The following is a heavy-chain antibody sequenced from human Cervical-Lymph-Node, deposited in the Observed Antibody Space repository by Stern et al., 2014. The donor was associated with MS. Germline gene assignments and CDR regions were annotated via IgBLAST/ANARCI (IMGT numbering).Heavy chain of an antibody. CDR2: IKEDGSEE. D-gene: IGHD3-16*02. CDR3: ARYGSYHDY. Sequence: VQLVESGGGLVQPGGSLRLSCAASGFTFSGWWMTWVRQAPGEGLEWVANIKEDGSEENYVDSVKGRFTISRDNANNSLYLQMNSLRAEDTAVYYCARYGSYHDYWGQGTLVTVSS. J-gene: IGHJ4*02. CDR1: GFTFSGWW. V-gene: IGHV3-7*01.